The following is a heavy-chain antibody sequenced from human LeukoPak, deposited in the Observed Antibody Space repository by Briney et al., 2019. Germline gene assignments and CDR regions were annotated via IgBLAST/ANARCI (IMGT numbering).Heavy chain of an antibody. CDR1: GFTLRNTW. CDR3: AREQSGSLDY. V-gene: IGHV3-7*01. CDR2: INQDASTK. J-gene: IGHJ4*02. D-gene: IGHD1-26*01. Sequence: GGSLRLSCAPSGFTLRNTWMAWVRQAPGHGLEWVANINQDASTKHYVDSVKGRFTIPRDNAKNSLYLQMNSLRAEDTAVYYCAREQSGSLDYWGQGTLVTVSS.